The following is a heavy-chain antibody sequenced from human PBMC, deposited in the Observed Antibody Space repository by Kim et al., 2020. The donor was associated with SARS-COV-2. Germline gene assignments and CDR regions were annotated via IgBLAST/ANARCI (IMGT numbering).Heavy chain of an antibody. CDR1: GGSISSSNW. CDR3: AREGGIAAAAFDY. J-gene: IGHJ4*02. Sequence: SETLSLTCAVSGGSISSSNWWSWVRQPPGKGLEWIGEIYHSGSTNYNPSLKSRVIISVDKSKNQFSLKLSSVTAADTAVYYCAREGGIAAAAFDYWGQGTLVTVSS. V-gene: IGHV4-4*02. CDR2: IYHSGST. D-gene: IGHD6-13*01.